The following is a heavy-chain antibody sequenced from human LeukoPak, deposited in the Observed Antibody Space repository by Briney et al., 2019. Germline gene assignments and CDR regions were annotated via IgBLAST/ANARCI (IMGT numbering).Heavy chain of an antibody. V-gene: IGHV3-30*04. Sequence: PGGSLRLSCAASGFTFNSYAMHWVRQAPGKGLEWGAVISYDGSNKYYADSVKGRFTNSRDNSKNTLYLQMNSLRPEDTAVYYCARTGFLYYFDYWGQGTLVTVSS. CDR2: ISYDGSNK. CDR3: ARTGFLYYFDY. J-gene: IGHJ4*02. D-gene: IGHD3-9*01. CDR1: GFTFNSYA.